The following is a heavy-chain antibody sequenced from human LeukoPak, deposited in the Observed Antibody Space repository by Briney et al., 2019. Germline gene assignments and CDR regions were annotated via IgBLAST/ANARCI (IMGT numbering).Heavy chain of an antibody. CDR3: ARVKNTQDAFDI. D-gene: IGHD5-18*01. CDR1: GYTFTSYG. V-gene: IGHV1-18*01. Sequence: ASVKVSCKASGYTFTSYGISWVRQAPGQGLEWMGWISAYNGNTNYAQKLQGRVTMTTDTSTSTAYMELRSLRSEDTAVYYCARVKNTQDAFDIWGQGTKVTVPP. CDR2: ISAYNGNT. J-gene: IGHJ3*02.